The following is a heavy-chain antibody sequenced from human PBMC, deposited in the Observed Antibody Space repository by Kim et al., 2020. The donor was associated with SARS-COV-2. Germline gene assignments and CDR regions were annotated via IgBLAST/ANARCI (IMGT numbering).Heavy chain of an antibody. CDR1: GASISDTNW. CDR3: ATGPSIATRPFFFDY. J-gene: IGHJ4*02. D-gene: IGHD6-6*01. Sequence: SETLSLTCAVSGASISDTNWWSWVRQPQGKGLEWFGVIYHSGSTNYNPSLESRVTISLDTSKNHFSLSLNSLTAADTAMYYCATGPSIATRPFFFDYWGQGALVTVSS. V-gene: IGHV4-4*02. CDR2: IYHSGST.